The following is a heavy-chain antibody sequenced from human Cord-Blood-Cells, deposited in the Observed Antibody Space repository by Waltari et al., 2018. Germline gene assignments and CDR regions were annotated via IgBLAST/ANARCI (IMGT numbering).Heavy chain of an antibody. Sequence: QVQLVQSGAEVKKPGASVKVSCKASGYTFTGYYMHWVRQAPGQGLEWMGWCNPNSGGTNYSQKFQGRVTMTRDTSLSTAYMELSRLRSDDTAVYYCARPTFTCTNGVCYDAFDIWGQGKMVTVSS. CDR3: ARPTFTCTNGVCYDAFDI. V-gene: IGHV1-2*02. D-gene: IGHD2-8*01. CDR1: GYTFTGYY. CDR2: CNPNSGGT. J-gene: IGHJ3*02.